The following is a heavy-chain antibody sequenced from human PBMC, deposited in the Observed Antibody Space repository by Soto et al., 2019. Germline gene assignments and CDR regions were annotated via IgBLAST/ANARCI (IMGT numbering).Heavy chain of an antibody. V-gene: IGHV4-39*07. D-gene: IGHD3-10*01. CDR1: GGSISSGSHY. Sequence: TSETLSLTCSVSGGSISSGSHYWGWIRQPPGKGLQWIGNIYYRGNTYYNPSLKSRVTISVDRSKNQFSLKLSSVTAADTAVYYCARDSAYGYFDYWGQGTLVTVSS. CDR3: ARDSAYGYFDY. CDR2: IYYRGNT. J-gene: IGHJ4*02.